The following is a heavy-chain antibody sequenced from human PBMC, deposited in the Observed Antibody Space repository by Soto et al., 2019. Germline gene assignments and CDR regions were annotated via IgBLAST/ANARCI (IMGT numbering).Heavy chain of an antibody. D-gene: IGHD3-3*01. J-gene: IGHJ5*02. CDR1: GGSISSYY. V-gene: IGHV4-59*01. CDR2: IYYSGST. CDR3: ARNGPFDGSYDFWSGTDRWFDP. Sequence: PSETLSLTCTVSGGSISSYYWSWIRQPPGKGLEWIGYIYYSGSTNYNPSLKSRVTISVDTSKNQFSLKLSSVTAADTAVYYCARNGPFDGSYDFWSGTDRWFDPWGQGTLVTVSS.